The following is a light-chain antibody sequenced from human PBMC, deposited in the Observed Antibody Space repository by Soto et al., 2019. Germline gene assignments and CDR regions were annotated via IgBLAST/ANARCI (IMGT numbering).Light chain of an antibody. CDR2: VNSDGSH. Sequence: QPVLTQSPSASASLGASVKLTCTLSSGHSSYAIAWHQQQPEKGPRYLMKVNSDGSHSKGDGIPDRFSGSSSGAERYLTISSLQSEDEADYYCQTWGTDIVVFGGGTKVTVL. V-gene: IGLV4-69*01. J-gene: IGLJ2*01. CDR3: QTWGTDIVV. CDR1: SGHSSYA.